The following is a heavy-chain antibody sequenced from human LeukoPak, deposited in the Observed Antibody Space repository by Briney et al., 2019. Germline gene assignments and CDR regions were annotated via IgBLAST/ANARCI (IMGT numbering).Heavy chain of an antibody. CDR1: GGSFSGYY. CDR3: ARLYIGGYSRSTNYNWFEP. J-gene: IGHJ5*02. D-gene: IGHD6-13*01. V-gene: IGHV4-34*01. Sequence: SETLSLTCAVYGGSFSGYYWSWIRQPPGKGLEWIGEINHSGSTNYNPSIKSQVTISVDTSKNQFSLNLTSVTAADTAVYYCARLYIGGYSRSTNYNWFEPCGQGTLVTVSS. CDR2: INHSGST.